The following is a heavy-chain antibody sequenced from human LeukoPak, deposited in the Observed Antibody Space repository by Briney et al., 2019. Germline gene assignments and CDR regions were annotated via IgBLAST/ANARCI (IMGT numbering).Heavy chain of an antibody. CDR1: GGSISSNTYY. Sequence: PWETLSLTCTVSGGSISSNTYYWGWIRRPPGKGLEWIGNIHYSGSTYYNPSLKSRVTISVDTSKNQFSLNLSSLTAADTAVYYCATSDTVSTYNWFDPWGQGTLVTVS. CDR3: ATSDTVSTYNWFDP. J-gene: IGHJ5*02. D-gene: IGHD5/OR15-5a*01. V-gene: IGHV4-39*01. CDR2: IHYSGST.